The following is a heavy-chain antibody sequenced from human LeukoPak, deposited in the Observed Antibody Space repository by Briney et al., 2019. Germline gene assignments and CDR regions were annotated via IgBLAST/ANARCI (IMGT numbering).Heavy chain of an antibody. V-gene: IGHV3-23*01. CDR1: GFTFSSYG. CDR3: AKDPGGVFDCLFDY. J-gene: IGHJ4*02. Sequence: PGGSLRLSCAASGFTFSSYGMSWVRQAPGKGLEWVSAISGSGGSTYYADSVKGRFTISRDNSKNTLYLQMNSLRAEDTAVYYCAKDPGGVFDCLFDYWGQGTLVTVSS. D-gene: IGHD3-9*01. CDR2: ISGSGGST.